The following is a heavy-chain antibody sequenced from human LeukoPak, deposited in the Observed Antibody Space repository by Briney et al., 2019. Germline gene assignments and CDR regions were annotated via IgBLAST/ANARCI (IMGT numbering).Heavy chain of an antibody. D-gene: IGHD5-12*01. CDR1: GYTFTGYY. V-gene: IGHV1-2*06. J-gene: IGHJ3*02. CDR3: AREGATLPSAFDI. CDR2: INPNSGGT. Sequence: ASVKVSCKASGYTFTGYYMHWVRQAPGQGLEWMGRINPNSGGTNYAQKFQGRVTMTRDTSISTAYMELSRLRSDDTAVYYCAREGATLPSAFDIWGQGTMVTVSS.